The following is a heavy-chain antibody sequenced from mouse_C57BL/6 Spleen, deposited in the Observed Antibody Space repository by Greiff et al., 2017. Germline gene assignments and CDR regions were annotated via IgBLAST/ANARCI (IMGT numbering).Heavy chain of an antibody. CDR1: GYTFTSYW. D-gene: IGHD4-1*01. J-gene: IGHJ4*01. CDR3: ARRGTGDAMDY. V-gene: IGHV1-69*01. CDR2: IDPSDSYT. Sequence: QVQLQQSGAELVMPGASVKLSCKASGYTFTSYWMHWVKQRPGQGLEWIGEIDPSDSYTNYNQKFKGKSTLTVDKSSSTAYMQLSSLTSEDSAVYYCARRGTGDAMDYWGQGTSVTVSS.